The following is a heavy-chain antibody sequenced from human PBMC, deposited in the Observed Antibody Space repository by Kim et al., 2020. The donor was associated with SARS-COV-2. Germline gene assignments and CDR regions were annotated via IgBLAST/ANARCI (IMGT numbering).Heavy chain of an antibody. Sequence: SVKVSCKASGDTFSSYAISWVRQAPGQGLEWRGRIITIPGIANYAQKFKGRVTITADKSTSTDYMELSSLRSEDTAVYYCARGALAAATSYYYYLDVGG. CDR2: IITIPGIA. D-gene: IGHD6-13*01. J-gene: IGHJ6*03. CDR1: GDTFSSYA. V-gene: IGHV1-69*04. CDR3: ARGALAAATSYYYYLDV.